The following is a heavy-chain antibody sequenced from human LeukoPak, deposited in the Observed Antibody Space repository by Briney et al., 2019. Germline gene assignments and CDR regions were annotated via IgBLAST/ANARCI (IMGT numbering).Heavy chain of an antibody. V-gene: IGHV4-34*01. CDR1: GGSFSGYY. CDR2: INHSGST. D-gene: IGHD2-2*01. CDR3: ARDTVPYCSSTSCYRGAFDI. J-gene: IGHJ3*02. Sequence: PSETLSLTCAVYGGSFSGYYWSWIRQPPGKGLEWIGEINHSGSTNYNPSLKSRVTISVDRSKNQFSLKLSSVTAADTAVYYCARDTVPYCSSTSCYRGAFDIWGQGTMVTVSS.